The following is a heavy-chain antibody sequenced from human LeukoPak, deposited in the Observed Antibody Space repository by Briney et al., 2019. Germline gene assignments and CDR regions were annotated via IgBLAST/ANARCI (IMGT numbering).Heavy chain of an antibody. CDR2: ISWNSGSI. J-gene: IGHJ6*02. V-gene: IGHV3-9*01. Sequence: GGSLRLSCAASGFTFDDYAMHWVRQAPGKGLEWVSGISWNSGSIGYADSVKGRFTISRDNAKNSLYLQMNSLRAEDTALYYCAKWGGSYCGNYYDYYYGMDVWGQGTTVTVSS. CDR3: AKWGGSYCGNYYDYYYGMDV. CDR1: GFTFDDYA. D-gene: IGHD1-26*01.